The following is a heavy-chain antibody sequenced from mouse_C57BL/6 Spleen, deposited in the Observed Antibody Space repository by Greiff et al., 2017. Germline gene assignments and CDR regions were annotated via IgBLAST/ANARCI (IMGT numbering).Heavy chain of an antibody. D-gene: IGHD2-2*01. CDR1: GYTFTSYW. Sequence: VQLQQPGAELVMPGASVKLSCKASGYTFTSYWMHWVKQRPGQGLEWIGEIDPSDSYTNYNHKFKGKSTLTVDKSSSTAYMQLSSLTSEDSAVYYCARLWDYGSAWFAYWGQGTLVTVSA. CDR2: IDPSDSYT. J-gene: IGHJ3*01. V-gene: IGHV1-69*01. CDR3: ARLWDYGSAWFAY.